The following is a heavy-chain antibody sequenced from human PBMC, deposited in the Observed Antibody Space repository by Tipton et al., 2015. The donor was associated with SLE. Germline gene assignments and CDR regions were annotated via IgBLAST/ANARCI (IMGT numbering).Heavy chain of an antibody. CDR2: IYTSGST. CDR3: ARVLGVVKSYYMDV. Sequence: GLVKPSETLSLICDVSGVSVSSYYWSWIRQPAGKGLEWIGRIYTSGSTNYNPSLKSRVTISVDTSKNQFSLKLSSVTAADTAVYYCARVLGVVKSYYMDVWGKGTTVTVSS. J-gene: IGHJ6*03. CDR1: GVSVSSYY. D-gene: IGHD3-3*01. V-gene: IGHV4-4*07.